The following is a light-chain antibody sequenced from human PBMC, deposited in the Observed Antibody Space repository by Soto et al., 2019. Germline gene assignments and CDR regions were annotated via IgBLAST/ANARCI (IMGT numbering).Light chain of an antibody. CDR2: GNS. Sequence: QSVVTQPPSVSGAPGQRVTISCTGSSSNIGAGYDVHWYQQLPGTAPKLLIYGNSNRPSGVPDRFSGSKSGTSASLAITGLQAEDEADHYCQSYDSSLSGSGFGGGTKLTVL. J-gene: IGLJ2*01. CDR3: QSYDSSLSGSG. CDR1: SSNIGAGYD. V-gene: IGLV1-40*01.